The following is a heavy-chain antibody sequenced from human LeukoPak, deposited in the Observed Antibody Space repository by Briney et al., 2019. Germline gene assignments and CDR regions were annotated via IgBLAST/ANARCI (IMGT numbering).Heavy chain of an antibody. V-gene: IGHV3-23*01. Sequence: GGSLRLSCAASGFTFSNYAMTWVRQAPGKGLEWVSSISGSAGTTYYADSVKGRFTISRDNAKNSLYLQMNSLRAEDTAVYYCARDYSRSHSSWGQGTLVTVSS. J-gene: IGHJ4*02. CDR3: ARDYSRSHSS. D-gene: IGHD2-15*01. CDR2: ISGSAGTT. CDR1: GFTFSNYA.